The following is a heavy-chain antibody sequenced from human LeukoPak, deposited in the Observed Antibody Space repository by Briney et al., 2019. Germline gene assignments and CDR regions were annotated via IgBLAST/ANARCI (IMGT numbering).Heavy chain of an antibody. V-gene: IGHV1-18*01. CDR2: ISAYNGNT. CDR1: GYTFTSYG. D-gene: IGHD6-13*01. CDR3: ARVEGRQQGPDYYYYYYMDV. Sequence: GASVKVSCKASGYTFTSYGISWVRQAPGQGLEWMGWISAYNGNTNYAQKLQGRVTMTTDTSTSTAYMELRSLRSEDTAVYYCARVEGRQQGPDYYYYYYMDVWGKGTTVTVSS. J-gene: IGHJ6*03.